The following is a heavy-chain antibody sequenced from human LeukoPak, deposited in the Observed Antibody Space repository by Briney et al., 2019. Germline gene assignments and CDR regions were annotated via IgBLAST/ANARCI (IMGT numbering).Heavy chain of an antibody. CDR3: AREPPQSSSGWYNWFDP. D-gene: IGHD6-19*01. J-gene: IGHJ5*02. V-gene: IGHV1-69*05. CDR2: IIPIFGTA. Sequence: SVKVSCKASGGTFSSYAISWVRQAPGQGLDWMGGIIPIFGTANYAQKFQGRVTITTDESTSTAYMGLSSLRSEDTAVYYCAREPPQSSSGWYNWFDPWGQGTLVTVSS. CDR1: GGTFSSYA.